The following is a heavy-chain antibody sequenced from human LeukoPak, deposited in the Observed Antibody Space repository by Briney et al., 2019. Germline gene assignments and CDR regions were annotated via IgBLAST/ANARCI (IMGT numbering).Heavy chain of an antibody. CDR2: IYYSGST. Sequence: SETLSLTCTVSGGSISSYYWSWIRQPPGKGLEWIGYIYYSGSTNYNPSLKSRVTISVDTSKNQFSLKLSSVTAADTAVYYCARVRTLEWLLSGYYMDVWGKGTTVTVSS. V-gene: IGHV4-59*01. D-gene: IGHD3-3*01. J-gene: IGHJ6*03. CDR3: ARVRTLEWLLSGYYMDV. CDR1: GGSISSYY.